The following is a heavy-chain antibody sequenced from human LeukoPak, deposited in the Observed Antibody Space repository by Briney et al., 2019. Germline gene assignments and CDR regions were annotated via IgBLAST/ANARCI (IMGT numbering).Heavy chain of an antibody. Sequence: PSETLSLTCAVYGGSFSGYSWSWIRQPPGKGLEWIGYIYHSGSTYYNPSLKSRVTISVDRSKNQFSLKLSSVTAADTAVYYCARGGIAAAGIWFDPWGQGTLVTVSS. D-gene: IGHD6-13*01. J-gene: IGHJ5*02. CDR3: ARGGIAAAGIWFDP. CDR2: IYHSGST. CDR1: GGSFSGYS. V-gene: IGHV4-30-2*01.